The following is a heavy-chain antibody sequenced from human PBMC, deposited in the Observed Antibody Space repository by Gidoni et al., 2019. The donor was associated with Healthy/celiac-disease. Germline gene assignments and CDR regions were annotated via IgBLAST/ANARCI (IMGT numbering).Heavy chain of an antibody. D-gene: IGHD3-22*01. CDR1: GYSCTSYW. CDR2: IYPVDSDT. J-gene: IGHJ5*02. V-gene: IGHV5-51*01. Sequence: EVQLVQSGAEVKKPGESLKISGKGSGYSCTSYWIGWVRQMPGKGLEWMGIIYPVDSDTRYSPSFQGQVTISADKSISTAYLQWSSLKASDTAMYYCARRGTYYYDSSGYALGSWFDPWGQGTLVTVSS. CDR3: ARRGTYYYDSSGYALGSWFDP.